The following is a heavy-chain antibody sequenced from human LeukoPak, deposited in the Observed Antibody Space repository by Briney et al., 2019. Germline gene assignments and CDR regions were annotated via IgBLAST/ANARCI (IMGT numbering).Heavy chain of an antibody. V-gene: IGHV3-48*03. CDR2: ISSSGSTI. CDR1: GFTFSSHE. J-gene: IGHJ4*02. CDR3: ARGGVAVAEFYFDY. Sequence: GGSLRLSCAASGFTFSSHEMNWVRQAPGKGLEWVSYISSSGSTIYYADSVKGRFTISRDNAKNSLYLQMNSLRAEDTAVYYCARGGVAVAEFYFDYWGQGTLVTVSS. D-gene: IGHD6-19*01.